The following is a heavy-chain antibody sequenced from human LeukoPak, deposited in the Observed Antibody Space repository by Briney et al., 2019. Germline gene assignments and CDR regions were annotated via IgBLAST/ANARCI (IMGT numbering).Heavy chain of an antibody. CDR3: ARRGGSGSYLWYWFDP. CDR1: GYTFISYG. J-gene: IGHJ5*02. V-gene: IGHV1-18*01. Sequence: GASVKVSCKTSGYTFISYGISWLRQAPGQGIEWMGWISANKGDTEYAQKFRGRVTMTRDTSTSTVYMELSSLRSEDTAVYYCARRGGSGSYLWYWFDPWGQGTLVTVSS. CDR2: ISANKGDT. D-gene: IGHD3-10*01.